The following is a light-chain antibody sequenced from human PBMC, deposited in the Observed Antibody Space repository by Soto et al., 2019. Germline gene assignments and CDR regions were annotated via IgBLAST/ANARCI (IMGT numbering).Light chain of an antibody. J-gene: IGLJ1*01. V-gene: IGLV2-14*03. Sequence: QSALTQPASVSGSPGQSITISCTGTSSDVGGFNFVSWYQQHPGKAPKVMIYDVSDRPSGVSNRFSGSKSGNTASLTISGLQAEDEADYYCSSYTRSTLGVFGTGTKLTVL. CDR1: SSDVGGFNF. CDR3: SSYTRSTLGV. CDR2: DVS.